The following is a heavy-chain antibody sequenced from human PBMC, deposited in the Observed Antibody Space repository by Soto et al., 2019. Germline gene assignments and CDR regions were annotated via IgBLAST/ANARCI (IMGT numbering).Heavy chain of an antibody. D-gene: IGHD6-19*01. CDR3: ARSRGSGWSRQYYFDY. Sequence: GASVKVSCKASGYTFTGYYMHWVRQAPGQGLEWMGWINPNSGGTNYAQKFQGRVTMTRDTPISTAYMELSRLRSDDTAVYYCARSRGSGWSRQYYFDYWGQGTLVTVSS. CDR2: INPNSGGT. V-gene: IGHV1-2*02. CDR1: GYTFTGYY. J-gene: IGHJ4*02.